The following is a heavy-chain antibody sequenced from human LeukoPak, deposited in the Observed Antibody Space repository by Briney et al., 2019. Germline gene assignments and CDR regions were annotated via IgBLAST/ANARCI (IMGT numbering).Heavy chain of an antibody. V-gene: IGHV3-30*02. D-gene: IGHD1-26*01. CDR2: IRYDGSNK. CDR3: ARDPYSGGYGDYYYYYMDL. J-gene: IGHJ6*03. Sequence: GGSLRLSCAASGFTFSSYGMHWVRQAPGKGLEWVAFIRYDGSNKCYADSVKGRFTISRDNSKNTLYLQMNSLRAEDTAVYYCARDPYSGGYGDYYYYYMDLWGQGTTVTISS. CDR1: GFTFSSYG.